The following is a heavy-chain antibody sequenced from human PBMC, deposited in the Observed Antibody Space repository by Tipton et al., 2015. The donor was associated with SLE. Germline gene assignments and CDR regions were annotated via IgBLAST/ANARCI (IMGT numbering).Heavy chain of an antibody. CDR1: GGSFSGYY. Sequence: TLSLTCAVYGGSFSGYYWSWIRQPPGKGLEWIGEINHSGGTNYNPSLKSRVTMSVDTSKNQFSLNLSSVTAADTAVYYCATGRRIVGAVFDYWGQGTLVTVSS. CDR3: ATGRRIVGAVFDY. J-gene: IGHJ4*02. D-gene: IGHD1-26*01. V-gene: IGHV4-34*01. CDR2: INHSGGT.